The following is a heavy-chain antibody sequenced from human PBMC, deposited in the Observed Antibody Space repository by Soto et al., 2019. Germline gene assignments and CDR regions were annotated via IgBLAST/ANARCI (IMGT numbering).Heavy chain of an antibody. Sequence: EVQLLESGGGLVQPGGSLRLSCAASGFAFSSYAMSWVRQAPGKGLEWVSSISGSTSGTYYADAVKGRFTISRDNSNNTLYLQMNSLSAEDTAVYYCAKDRGFIGPCDYWGQGALVTVSS. J-gene: IGHJ4*02. CDR1: GFAFSSYA. CDR3: AKDRGFIGPCDY. D-gene: IGHD3-16*02. V-gene: IGHV3-23*01. CDR2: ISGSTSGT.